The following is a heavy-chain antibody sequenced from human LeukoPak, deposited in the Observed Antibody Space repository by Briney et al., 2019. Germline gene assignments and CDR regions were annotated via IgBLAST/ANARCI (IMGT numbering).Heavy chain of an antibody. D-gene: IGHD5-12*01. CDR1: GFTFSNAW. J-gene: IGHJ5*02. Sequence: GGSLRLSCAASGFTFSNAWMSWVRQAPGKGLEWVGRIKSKTDGGTTDYAAPVKGRFTISRDDSKSIAYLQMNSLKTEDTAVYYCTRVRGYDYVPNWFDPWGQGTLVTVSS. V-gene: IGHV3-15*01. CDR2: IKSKTDGGTT. CDR3: TRVRGYDYVPNWFDP.